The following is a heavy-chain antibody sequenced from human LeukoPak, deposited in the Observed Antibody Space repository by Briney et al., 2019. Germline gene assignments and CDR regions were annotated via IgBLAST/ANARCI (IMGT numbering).Heavy chain of an antibody. D-gene: IGHD6-19*01. CDR3: AKVVLGGWYFDY. Sequence: GGSQSLSCAASGFTFSIYAMGWARQSPGEGLEWLSSITGTGCVTYYAHCVKGLFTISKDKSKITLYLQINSLRAEDTAVYYSAKVVLGGWYFDYWDQGTVVTVTS. CDR1: GFTFSIYA. J-gene: IGHJ4*02. CDR2: ITGTGCVT. V-gene: IGHV3-23*01.